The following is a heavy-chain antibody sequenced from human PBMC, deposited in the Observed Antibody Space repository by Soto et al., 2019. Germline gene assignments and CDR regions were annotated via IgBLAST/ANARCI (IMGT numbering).Heavy chain of an antibody. V-gene: IGHV1-69*02. Sequence: SVKVSCKASGGTFSSYTISWVRQAPGQGLEWMGRIIPILGIANYAQKFQGRVTITADKSTSTAYMELSSLRSEDTAVYYCATGYSSSWSNFDYWGQGTLVTVSS. D-gene: IGHD6-13*01. CDR1: GGTFSSYT. CDR3: ATGYSSSWSNFDY. CDR2: IIPILGIA. J-gene: IGHJ4*02.